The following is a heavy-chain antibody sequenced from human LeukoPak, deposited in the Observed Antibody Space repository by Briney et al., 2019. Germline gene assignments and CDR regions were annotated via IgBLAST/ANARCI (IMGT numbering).Heavy chain of an antibody. CDR2: IKQDGSEK. CDR3: ARDPYSSGWPSYYYYGMDV. Sequence: GGSLRLSCAASGFTFSSYWMSWVRQAPGKGLEWVANIKQDGSEKYYVDSVKGRFTISRDNAKNSLYLQMNSLRTEDTAVYYCARDPYSSGWPSYYYYGMDVWGQGTTVTISS. D-gene: IGHD6-19*01. J-gene: IGHJ6*02. V-gene: IGHV3-7*01. CDR1: GFTFSSYW.